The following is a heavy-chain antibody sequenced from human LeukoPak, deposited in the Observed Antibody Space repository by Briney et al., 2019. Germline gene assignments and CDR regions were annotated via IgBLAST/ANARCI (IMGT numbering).Heavy chain of an antibody. CDR2: ISGSGGST. V-gene: IGHV3-23*01. D-gene: IGHD2-2*01. J-gene: IGHJ4*02. Sequence: GGSLRFSCAASGFTFSSYAMSWVRQAPGKGLEWVSAISGSGGSTYYADSVKGRYTISRDNSKNTLYLQMNSLRAEDTAVYYCAKMSSVVPAAIIDYWGQGTLVTVSS. CDR1: GFTFSSYA. CDR3: AKMSSVVPAAIIDY.